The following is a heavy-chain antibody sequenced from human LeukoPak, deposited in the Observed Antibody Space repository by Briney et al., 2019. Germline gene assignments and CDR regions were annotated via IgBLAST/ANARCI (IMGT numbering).Heavy chain of an antibody. CDR2: ISSNGGST. J-gene: IGHJ4*02. CDR3: ARGHDYGGYDY. V-gene: IGHV3-64*01. CDR1: GFTFSSYT. Sequence: GGSLRLSCAASGFTFSSYTMTWVRQAPGKGLEYVSAISSNGGSTYYANSVKGRFTISRDNSKNTLYLQMGSLRAEDMAVYYCARGHDYGGYDYWGQGTLVTVSS. D-gene: IGHD4-23*01.